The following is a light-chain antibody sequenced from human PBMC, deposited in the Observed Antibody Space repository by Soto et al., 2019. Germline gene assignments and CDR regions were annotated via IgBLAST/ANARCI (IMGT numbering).Light chain of an antibody. J-gene: IGKJ1*01. CDR2: GAS. CDR3: PQRSDWPGT. CDR1: KKVSSN. Sequence: IVLTQSPCTLSLSPGERATFSCRARKKVSSNLAWYPQKPGQGPRLLIYGASTRATGIPARFTGSGSGTECTLTISSLQFDHFAVYYCPQRSDWPGTFGQGTKVDIK. V-gene: IGKV3-11*01.